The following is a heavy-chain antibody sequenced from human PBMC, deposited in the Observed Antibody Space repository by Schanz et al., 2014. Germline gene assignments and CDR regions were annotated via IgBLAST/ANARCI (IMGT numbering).Heavy chain of an antibody. V-gene: IGHV3-23*04. CDR1: GFTFSSYL. D-gene: IGHD4-4*01. CDR3: AKDRWRATVMVDAFDI. Sequence: EVQLVESGGGLVQPGGSLRISCAASGFTFSSYLMSWVRQAPGKGLEWVSGIGGSGGSTDYADSVKGRFTISRDNSKNTVHLQMNSLRAEDTAVYFCAKDRWRATVMVDAFDIWGQGTKVTVSS. J-gene: IGHJ3*02. CDR2: IGGSGGST.